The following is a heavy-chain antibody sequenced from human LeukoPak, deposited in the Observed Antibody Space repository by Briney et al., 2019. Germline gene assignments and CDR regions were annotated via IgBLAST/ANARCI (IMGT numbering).Heavy chain of an antibody. CDR3: AARHDYGGNRSPYWYFDL. V-gene: IGHV3-23*01. J-gene: IGHJ2*01. D-gene: IGHD4-23*01. Sequence: GGSLRLSCAASGFTFSSYSMNWVRQAPGQGLEWVSAISGSGGSTYYADSVKGRFTISRDNSKNTLYLQMNSLRADDTAVYYCAARHDYGGNRSPYWYFDLWGRGTLVTVSS. CDR2: ISGSGGST. CDR1: GFTFSSYS.